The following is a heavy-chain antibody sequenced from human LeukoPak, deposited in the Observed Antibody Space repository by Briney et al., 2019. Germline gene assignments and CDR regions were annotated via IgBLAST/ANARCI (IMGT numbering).Heavy chain of an antibody. J-gene: IGHJ3*02. CDR1: GGSVSSYY. CDR2: IYYSGIT. V-gene: IGHV4-59*02. CDR3: ARVGGVPLGAFDI. Sequence: SETLSLTCTVSGGSVSSYYWSWIRQPPGKGLEWIGYIYYSGITNYNPSLKSRVTISVDTSKNQFSLKLSSVAAADTAVYYCARVGGVPLGAFDIWGQGTMVTVSS. D-gene: IGHD3-16*01.